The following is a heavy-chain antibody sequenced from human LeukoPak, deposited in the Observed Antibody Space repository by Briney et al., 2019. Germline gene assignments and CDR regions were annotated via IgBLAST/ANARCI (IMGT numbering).Heavy chain of an antibody. CDR1: GGSISSSSYY. D-gene: IGHD3-22*01. Sequence: SETLSLTCTVSGGSISSSSYYWSWIRQPAGKGLEWIGRIYTSGSTNYNPSLKSRVTMSVDTSKNQFSLKLSSVTAADTAVYYCASYVDSSGDDGFDYWGQGTLVTVSS. V-gene: IGHV4-61*02. CDR3: ASYVDSSGDDGFDY. J-gene: IGHJ4*02. CDR2: IYTSGST.